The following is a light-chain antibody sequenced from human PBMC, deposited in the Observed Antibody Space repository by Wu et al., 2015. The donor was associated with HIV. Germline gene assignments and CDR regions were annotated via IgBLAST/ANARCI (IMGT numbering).Light chain of an antibody. Sequence: EIVMTQSPATLSVSPGERATLSCRASQSVSTNLAWYQQKPGQAPGLLIHGASTRATGVPARFSGSGSGTEFTLIITSLQPEDFADYYCQQYGSSPPISFGQGTKVEI. CDR1: QSVSTN. CDR3: QQYGSSPPIS. J-gene: IGKJ2*03. CDR2: GAS. V-gene: IGKV3-15*01.